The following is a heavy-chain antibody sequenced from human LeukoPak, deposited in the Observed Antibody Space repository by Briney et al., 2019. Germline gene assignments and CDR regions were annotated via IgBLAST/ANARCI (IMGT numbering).Heavy chain of an antibody. D-gene: IGHD1-26*01. J-gene: IGHJ4*02. Sequence: SETLSLTCTVSGGSISSYYWGWIRQPPGKGLEWIGSIYYSGSTYYNPSLKSRVTISVDTSKNQFSLKLSSVTAADTAVYYCARFNSGSYQHYFDYWGQGTLVTVSS. CDR3: ARFNSGSYQHYFDY. CDR1: GGSISSYY. CDR2: IYYSGST. V-gene: IGHV4-39*07.